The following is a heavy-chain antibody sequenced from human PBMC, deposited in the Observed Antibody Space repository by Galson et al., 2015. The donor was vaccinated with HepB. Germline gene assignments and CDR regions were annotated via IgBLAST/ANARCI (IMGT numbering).Heavy chain of an antibody. V-gene: IGHV3-74*01. D-gene: IGHD2-8*01. J-gene: IGHJ4*02. CDR1: GFTFSSYA. Sequence: SLRLSCAASGFTFSSYAMSWVRQAPGKGLVWVSRINSDGSSTSYADSVKGRFTISRDNAKNTLYLQMNSLRAEDTAVYYCATLSGGMLARYFDYWGQGTLVTVSS. CDR3: ATLSGGMLARYFDY. CDR2: INSDGSST.